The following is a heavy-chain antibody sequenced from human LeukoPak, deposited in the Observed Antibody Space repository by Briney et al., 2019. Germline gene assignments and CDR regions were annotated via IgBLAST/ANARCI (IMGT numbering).Heavy chain of an antibody. CDR3: ARDGGLLPDN. Sequence: GGSLRLSCAASGFPFSTYWMHWVRQPPGKGLVWVSRISPDGSSRSYADSVKGRFIISRDSAKNTLSLQMNSLTAEDTAVYYCARDGGLLPDNWGKGPLVTVSS. J-gene: IGHJ4*02. V-gene: IGHV3-74*01. D-gene: IGHD2-21*02. CDR2: ISPDGSSR. CDR1: GFPFSTYW.